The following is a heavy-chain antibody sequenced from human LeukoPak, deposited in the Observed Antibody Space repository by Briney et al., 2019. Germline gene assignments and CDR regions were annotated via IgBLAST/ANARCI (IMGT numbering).Heavy chain of an antibody. V-gene: IGHV1-8*01. CDR2: MNPNSGNT. D-gene: IGHD3-22*01. CDR3: ARGPRIAMIVVEYWYYYYGMDV. J-gene: IGHJ6*02. CDR1: GYTFTSYD. Sequence: GASVKVSCTASGYTFTSYDINWVRQATGQGLEWMGWMNPNSGNTGYAQKFQGRVTMTRNTSISTAYMELSSLRSEDTAVYYCARGPRIAMIVVEYWYYYYGMDVWGQGTTVTVSS.